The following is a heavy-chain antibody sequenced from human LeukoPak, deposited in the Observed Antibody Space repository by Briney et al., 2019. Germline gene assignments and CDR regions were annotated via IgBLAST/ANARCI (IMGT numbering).Heavy chain of an antibody. CDR3: ASSVVWGSYFYFDY. CDR1: GFTFSSYS. D-gene: IGHD1-26*01. J-gene: IGHJ4*02. V-gene: IGHV3-21*01. CDR2: ISSSSTYI. Sequence: GGSLRLSCAASGFTFSSYSMNWVRQAPGKGLEWVSSISSSSTYIYYADSVKGRFTISRDNAKNSLYLQMNSLRAEDTAVYYCASSVVWGSYFYFDYWGQGTLVTVSS.